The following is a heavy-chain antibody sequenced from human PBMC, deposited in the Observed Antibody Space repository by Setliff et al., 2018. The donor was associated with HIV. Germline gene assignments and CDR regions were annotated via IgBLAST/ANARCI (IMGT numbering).Heavy chain of an antibody. D-gene: IGHD3-10*01. J-gene: IGHJ2*01. CDR1: GGSLRGYY. Sequence: PSETLSLTCAVYGGSLRGYYWSWVRQSPGRGLEWIGEINQSGNTNFNPSLKSRLIISVDTSKGQFSLKLTSVTAADTALYYCAREGGQGYSGSGSFYHRNFDLWGRGTLVTVSS. V-gene: IGHV4-34*01. CDR2: INQSGNT. CDR3: AREGGQGYSGSGSFYHRNFDL.